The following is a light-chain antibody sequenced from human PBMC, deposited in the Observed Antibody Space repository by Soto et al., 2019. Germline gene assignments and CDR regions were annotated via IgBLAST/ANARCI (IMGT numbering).Light chain of an antibody. J-gene: IGLJ1*01. CDR3: SSYAGNNNYV. CDR1: SRDVGGYSY. CDR2: EVS. V-gene: IGLV2-8*01. Sequence: QSALAQPPSASGSPGQSVTISCTGTSRDVGGYSYVSWYQQHPGKAPKLMLYEVSQRPSGVPDCFSGSKSASTASLTVSGLQAEDEADYYCSSYAGNNNYVFGTGTKLTVL.